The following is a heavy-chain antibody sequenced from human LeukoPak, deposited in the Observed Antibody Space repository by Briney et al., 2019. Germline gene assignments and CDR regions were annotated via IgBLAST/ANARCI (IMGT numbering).Heavy chain of an antibody. J-gene: IGHJ3*02. CDR2: IKAKTEGGTT. V-gene: IGHV3-15*01. CDR3: TTDHLSTVGGFDI. Sequence: GGSLRLSCAASGFTFSNAWMTWLRQAPGKGLEWDGRIKAKTEGGTTDYAAPVKDRFTISRDDSKNTLYVQMNSLKTEDTAVYYCTTDHLSTVGGFDIWGQGTMVTVSS. D-gene: IGHD4-23*01. CDR1: GFTFSNAW.